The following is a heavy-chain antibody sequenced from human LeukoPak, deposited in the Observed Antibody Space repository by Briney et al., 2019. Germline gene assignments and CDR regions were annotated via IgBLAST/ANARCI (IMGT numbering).Heavy chain of an antibody. V-gene: IGHV4-59*01. J-gene: IGHJ4*02. Sequence: TSETLSLTCTVSGGSISSYYWSWIRQPPGRGLEWIGYIYYSGSTNYNPSLKSRVTISVDTSKNQFSLKLSSVTAADTAVYYCARGDHGYSSSWPSVGYWGQGTLVTVSS. CDR2: IYYSGST. CDR1: GGSISSYY. CDR3: ARGDHGYSSSWPSVGY. D-gene: IGHD6-13*01.